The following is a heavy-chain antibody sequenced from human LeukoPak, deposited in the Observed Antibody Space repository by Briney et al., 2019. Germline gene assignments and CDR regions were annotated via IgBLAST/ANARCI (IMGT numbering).Heavy chain of an antibody. V-gene: IGHV7-4-1*02. CDR1: GYTFTSYA. J-gene: IGHJ4*02. Sequence: ASVKVSCKASGYTFTSYAMNWVRQAPGQGLEWMGWINTNTGNPTYAQGFTGRFVFSLDTSVSTAYLQISSLKAEDTAVYYCARVRALGYYDILTGYEDYWGQGTLVTVSS. D-gene: IGHD3-9*01. CDR3: ARVRALGYYDILTGYEDY. CDR2: INTNTGNP.